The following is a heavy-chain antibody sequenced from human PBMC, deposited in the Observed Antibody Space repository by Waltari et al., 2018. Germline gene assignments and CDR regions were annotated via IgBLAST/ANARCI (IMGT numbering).Heavy chain of an antibody. V-gene: IGHV3-48*03. CDR2: ISSSGSTI. D-gene: IGHD2-21*01. Sequence: EVQLVESGGGLVQPGGSLRLSCAASGFTFSSYEMNWVRQAPGKGLEWVSYISSSGSTIYYADSVKGRFTISRDNAKNSLYLQMNSLRAEDTAVYYCARVFGFGGYCQGVDFVDFDYWGQGTLVTVSS. CDR3: ARVFGFGGYCQGVDFVDFDY. J-gene: IGHJ4*02. CDR1: GFTFSSYE.